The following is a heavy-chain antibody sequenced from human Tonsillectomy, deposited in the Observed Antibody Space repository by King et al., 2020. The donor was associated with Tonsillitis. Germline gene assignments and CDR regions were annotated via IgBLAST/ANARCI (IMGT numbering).Heavy chain of an antibody. CDR2: ISYSGTT. D-gene: IGHD2-15*01. CDR1: GGSISSYY. Sequence: QLQESGPGLVKPSETLSLTCTVSGGSISSYYWSWIRQPPGKGLEWIGYISYSGTTNYNPSLKSRVTISLDTSKNHFSLKLSSVTAADTAVYYCASSDCSDNSCYSSWFDLWGQGTLVTVSS. V-gene: IGHV4-59*01. CDR3: ASSDCSDNSCYSSWFDL. J-gene: IGHJ5*02.